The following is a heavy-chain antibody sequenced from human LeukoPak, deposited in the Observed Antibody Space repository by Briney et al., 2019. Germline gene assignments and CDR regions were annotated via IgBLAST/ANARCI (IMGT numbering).Heavy chain of an antibody. CDR3: ATVTKWNDAFNI. CDR1: GFTFRTYW. CDR2: IKHDGSEK. J-gene: IGHJ3*02. D-gene: IGHD1-20*01. Sequence: GGSLRLSCAASGFTFRTYWMNWVRQAPGKGLEGVGNIKHDGSEKYYVDSMKGRFTISRDNAKNSLYLQMNSLRDEDTAVYYCATVTKWNDAFNIWGQGTMVTVSS. V-gene: IGHV3-7*01.